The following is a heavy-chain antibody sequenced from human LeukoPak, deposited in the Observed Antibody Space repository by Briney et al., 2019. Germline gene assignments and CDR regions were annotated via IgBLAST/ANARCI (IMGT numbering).Heavy chain of an antibody. CDR2: ISGSGGST. Sequence: GGSLRLSCAASGFTFSSYAMSWVRQAPGKGLEWVSAISGSGGSTYYADSVKGRFTISRDNSKNTLYLQMNSLRAEDTAVYYCAKAELVDYDFWSGYLNSEYYFDYWGQGTLVTVSS. D-gene: IGHD3-3*01. CDR1: GFTFSSYA. CDR3: AKAELVDYDFWSGYLNSEYYFDY. V-gene: IGHV3-23*01. J-gene: IGHJ4*02.